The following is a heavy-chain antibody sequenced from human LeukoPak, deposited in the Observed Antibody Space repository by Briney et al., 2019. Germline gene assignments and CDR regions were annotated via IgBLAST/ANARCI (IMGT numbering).Heavy chain of an antibody. J-gene: IGHJ4*02. CDR2: IYPDDSDT. V-gene: IGHV5-51*01. D-gene: IGHD3-10*01. Sequence: GESLKISCKGSGYSFYTYWIAWVRQMSGKGLEWMGIIYPDDSDTRYSPSFQGQVTISADKSIDTAYLQWRSLKASDTGMYYCVRQSLGEFKYWGQGTLVTVSS. CDR1: GYSFYTYW. CDR3: VRQSLGEFKY.